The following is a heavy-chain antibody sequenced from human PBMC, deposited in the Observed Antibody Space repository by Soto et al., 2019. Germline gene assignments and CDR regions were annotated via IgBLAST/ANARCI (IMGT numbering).Heavy chain of an antibody. J-gene: IGHJ6*02. V-gene: IGHV3-30-3*01. Sequence: QVQLVESGGGVVQPGRSLRLSCAASGFTFSSYAMHWVRQSPGKGLEWVAVISYDGSNKYYADSVKGRFTISRDNSKNTLYLQMNSLRAEVTAVYYCARRGYGMDVWGQGTTVTVSS. D-gene: IGHD3-16*01. CDR3: ARRGYGMDV. CDR2: ISYDGSNK. CDR1: GFTFSSYA.